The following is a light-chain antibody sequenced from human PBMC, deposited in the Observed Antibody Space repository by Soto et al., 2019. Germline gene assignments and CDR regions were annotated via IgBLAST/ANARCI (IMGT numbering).Light chain of an antibody. CDR3: QSYDSSLSGSV. V-gene: IGLV1-40*01. CDR1: SSNIGAGYH. CDR2: GNS. Sequence: QSVLTQPPSVSGAPGQRVTISCTGSSSNIGAGYHVHWYQQLPGTAPKLLIYGNSNRPSGVPDRFSGSKSGTSASLAITGLQAEDEAYYYCQSYDSSLSGSVFGGGTKLTVL. J-gene: IGLJ3*02.